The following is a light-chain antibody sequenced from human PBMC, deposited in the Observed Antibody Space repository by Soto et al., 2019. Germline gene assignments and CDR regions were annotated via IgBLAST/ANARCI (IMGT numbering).Light chain of an antibody. CDR1: SSDVGGYNY. CDR2: EVT. J-gene: IGLJ1*01. Sequence: LTQPASVSGSPGQSITISCTGTSSDVGGYNYVSWYQQHPGKVPKLIIYEVTNRPSGVSNRFSGSKSGNTASLTISGLQAEDEADYYCSSYTTSSTRVFGTGTKVTVL. CDR3: SSYTTSSTRV. V-gene: IGLV2-14*01.